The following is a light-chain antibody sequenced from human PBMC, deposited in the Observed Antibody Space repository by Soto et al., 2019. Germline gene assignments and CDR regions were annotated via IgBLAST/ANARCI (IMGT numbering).Light chain of an antibody. CDR1: QSLSSNY. CDR3: QQYGSSGT. CDR2: GAS. Sequence: EIVLTQSPGTLSLSPGERATLSCRASQSLSSNYLAWYQQRPGQAPRLLIYGASTRATGIPDRFSGSGSGTDFTLTISRLEPEDFAVYYCQQYGSSGTFGQGTKVDI. V-gene: IGKV3-20*01. J-gene: IGKJ1*01.